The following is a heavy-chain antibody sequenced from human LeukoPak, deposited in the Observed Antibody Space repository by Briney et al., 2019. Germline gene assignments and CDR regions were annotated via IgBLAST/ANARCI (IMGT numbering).Heavy chain of an antibody. D-gene: IGHD6-19*01. J-gene: IGHJ4*02. V-gene: IGHV4-59*01. CDR2: IYYSGST. CDR3: ARLNSSGWYSGQYYFDY. CDR1: GGSISSYY. Sequence: PSETLSLTCTVSGGSISSYYWSWIRQPPGKGLEWIGYIYYSGSTNYNPSLKSRVTISVDTSKNQFSLKLSSVTAADTAVYYCARLNSSGWYSGQYYFDYWGQGTLVTVSS.